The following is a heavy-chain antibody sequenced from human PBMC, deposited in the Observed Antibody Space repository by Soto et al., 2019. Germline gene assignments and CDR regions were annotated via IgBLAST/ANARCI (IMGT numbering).Heavy chain of an antibody. CDR2: IYYSGST. V-gene: IGHV4-39*01. CDR3: ARHSDCSGGSCYSEYFAVGNWFDP. D-gene: IGHD2-15*01. J-gene: IGHJ5*02. CDR1: GVSISSGRYY. Sequence: SETLSLTCTVSGVSISSGRYYWGWIRQPPGKGLEWIGSIYYSGSTYSNPSLKIRVTIFVDTSKNQFSLRLSSVTAADTAVYYCARHSDCSGGSCYSEYFAVGNWFDPWGQGTLVTVSS.